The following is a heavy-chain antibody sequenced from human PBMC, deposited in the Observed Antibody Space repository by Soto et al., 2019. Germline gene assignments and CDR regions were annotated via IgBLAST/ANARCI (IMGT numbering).Heavy chain of an antibody. J-gene: IGHJ5*02. V-gene: IGHV3-66*01. CDR1: GFTVSSNY. CDR3: ARDEQRSGGYNWFDP. CDR2: IYSGGST. D-gene: IGHD3-10*01. Sequence: GGSLRLSCAASGFTVSSNYMSWVRQAPGKGLEWVSVIYSGGSTYYADSVKGRFTISRDNSKNTLYLQMNSLRAEDTAVYYCARDEQRSGGYNWFDPWGQGTLVTVSS.